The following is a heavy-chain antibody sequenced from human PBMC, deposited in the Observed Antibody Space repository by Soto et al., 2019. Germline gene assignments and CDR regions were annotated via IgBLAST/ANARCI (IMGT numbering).Heavy chain of an antibody. CDR3: AREVERNFDY. CDR2: ISYDGSNK. CDR1: GFTFSSYA. V-gene: IGHV3-30-3*01. J-gene: IGHJ4*02. D-gene: IGHD1-1*01. Sequence: GGSLRLSCAASGFTFSSYAMHWVRQAPGKGLEWVAVISYDGSNKYYADSVKGRITISRANSKNTLYLQMNSLRPEDTAVYYCAREVERNFDYWGQGTLVTVSS.